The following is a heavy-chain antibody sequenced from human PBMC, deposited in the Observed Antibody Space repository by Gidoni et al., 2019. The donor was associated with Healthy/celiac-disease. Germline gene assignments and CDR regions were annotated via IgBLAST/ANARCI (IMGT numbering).Heavy chain of an antibody. CDR1: GGSISSGSYY. D-gene: IGHD6-6*01. V-gene: IGHV4-61*02. CDR3: AISSSSGFDY. J-gene: IGHJ4*02. Sequence: QVQLQESGPGLVKPSQTLSPTCTVSGGSISSGSYYWSWVRQPAGKGLELIVRIYTSWSTNYNPSLKSRVTMSVDTSKNQFSLKLSSVTAADTAVYYCAISSSSGFDYWGQGTLVTVSS. CDR2: IYTSWST.